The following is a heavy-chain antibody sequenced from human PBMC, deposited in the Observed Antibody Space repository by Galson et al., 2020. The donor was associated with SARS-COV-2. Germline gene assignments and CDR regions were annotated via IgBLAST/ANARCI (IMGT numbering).Heavy chain of an antibody. CDR2: IYYTGST. CDR1: GGSVSSDYHY. D-gene: IGHD3-10*01. Sequence: SETLSLTCTVSGGSVSSDYHYWAWIRQHPGKGLEWIGYIYYTGSTYYNPSLKSRVTMSVDTSKNQFSLKLTSVTAADTAVYYCAREWMVRGVIITPPMSGWFDPWGRGTLVTVSS. V-gene: IGHV4-31*03. CDR3: AREWMVRGVIITPPMSGWFDP. J-gene: IGHJ5*02.